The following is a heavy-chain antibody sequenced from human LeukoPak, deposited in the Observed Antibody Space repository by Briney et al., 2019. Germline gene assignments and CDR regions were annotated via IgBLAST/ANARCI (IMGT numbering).Heavy chain of an antibody. CDR1: GFTVTSSA. CDR2: IVVGSGNT. Sequence: SVKVSCKASGFTVTSSAVQWVRQARGQRLEWIGWIVVGSGNTNYAQKFQERVTITRDMSTSTAYMELSSLRSEDTAVYYCAAEHPGALWFGPWGQGTLVTVSS. V-gene: IGHV1-58*01. J-gene: IGHJ5*02. CDR3: AAEHPGALWFGP.